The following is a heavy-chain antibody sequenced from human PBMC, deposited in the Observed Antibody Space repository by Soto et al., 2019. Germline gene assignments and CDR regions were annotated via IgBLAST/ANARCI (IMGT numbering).Heavy chain of an antibody. Sequence: PGESLKISWKGSGYRFTSYWVGWVSKKPGKGLEWMGIIYPGDSDTRYSPSFQGQVTISADKSISTAYLQWSSLKASDTAMYYCARHRLHEYYYYGMDVWGQGTTVTVSS. V-gene: IGHV5-51*01. CDR1: GYRFTSYW. J-gene: IGHJ6*02. CDR3: ARHRLHEYYYYGMDV. CDR2: IYPGDSDT.